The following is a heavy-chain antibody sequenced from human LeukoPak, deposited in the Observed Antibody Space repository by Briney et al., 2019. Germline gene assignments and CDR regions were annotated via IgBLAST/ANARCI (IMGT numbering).Heavy chain of an antibody. CDR1: GGSISSYY. CDR3: ARGDDYKSTLFDY. D-gene: IGHD5-12*01. V-gene: IGHV4-59*01. J-gene: IGHJ4*02. CDR2: ISYSGTT. Sequence: SETLSLTCTLSGGSISSYYWIWIRQPPGKGLEWIGYISYSGTTNYNPSLKSRVTISVDTSKKQFSLKLTSATAADTAVYYCARGDDYKSTLFDYGGQGTLVTVSS.